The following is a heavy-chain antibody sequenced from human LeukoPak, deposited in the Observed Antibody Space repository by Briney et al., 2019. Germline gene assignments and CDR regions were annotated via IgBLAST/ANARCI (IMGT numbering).Heavy chain of an antibody. D-gene: IGHD6-19*01. V-gene: IGHV4-59*01. Sequence: PSETLSLTCTVSGVSISTYYWSWIRQPPGKGLEWIGYIYYSGNIYYSGNTNYNPSLKSRVTIPIDTSKNQFSLKLSSVTAADTAVYYCARAGGGWSFDYWGQGTLVTVSS. CDR2: IYYSGNIYYSGNT. CDR3: ARAGGGWSFDY. CDR1: GVSISTYY. J-gene: IGHJ4*02.